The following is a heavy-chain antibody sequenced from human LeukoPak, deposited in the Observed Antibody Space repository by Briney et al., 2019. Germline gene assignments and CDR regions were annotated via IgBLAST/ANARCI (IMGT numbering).Heavy chain of an antibody. CDR2: INWDDEK. V-gene: IGHV2-5*02. Sequence: SGPTLVNPTQTLTLTCTFSGFSLTTSGVGVGWIRQPPGKALEWLALINWDDEKVYSPSLQSRLSITKDTSKNQVVLTMTNVDPVDTATYYCAHRRDSSGYQYRWWFAPWGQGNLVTVSS. CDR3: AHRRDSSGYQYRWWFAP. J-gene: IGHJ5*02. CDR1: GFSLTTSGVG. D-gene: IGHD3-22*01.